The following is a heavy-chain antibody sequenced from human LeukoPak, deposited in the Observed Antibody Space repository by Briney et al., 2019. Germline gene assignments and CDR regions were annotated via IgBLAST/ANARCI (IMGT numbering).Heavy chain of an antibody. CDR2: ISYDGSNK. Sequence: QPGGSLRLSCAASGFTFSSYAMHWVRQAPGKGLEWVAVISYDGSNKYYADSVKGRFTISRDNSKNTLYLQMNSLRAEDTAVYYCARTIGYGSGNDQAGGWGQGTLVTVSS. D-gene: IGHD3-10*01. V-gene: IGHV3-30-3*01. CDR1: GFTFSSYA. J-gene: IGHJ4*02. CDR3: ARTIGYGSGNDQAGG.